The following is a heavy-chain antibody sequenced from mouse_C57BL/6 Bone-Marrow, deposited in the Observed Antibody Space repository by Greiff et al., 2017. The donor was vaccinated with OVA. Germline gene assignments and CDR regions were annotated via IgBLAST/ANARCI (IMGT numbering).Heavy chain of an antibody. Sequence: EVQLQQSGAELVRPGASVKLSCTASGFNITDYYMHWVKQRPEQGLEWIGRIDPEDGDTEYAPKFQGKATMTVDTSSNTAYLQLSSLTSEDTAVYYCTTNGDSEGGFDYWGQGTTLTVSS. CDR2: IDPEDGDT. CDR3: TTNGDSEGGFDY. J-gene: IGHJ2*01. CDR1: GFNITDYY. V-gene: IGHV14-1*01. D-gene: IGHD2-13*01.